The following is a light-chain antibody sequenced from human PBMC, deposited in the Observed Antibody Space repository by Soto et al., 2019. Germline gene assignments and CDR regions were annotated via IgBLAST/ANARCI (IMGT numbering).Light chain of an antibody. CDR2: GAS. V-gene: IGKV3-20*01. Sequence: EIVLTQSPGTLSLSPGERATLSCRASQSVSSSYFAWYQQKPGQAPRLLIYGASSRATGIPDRFSGSGSGTDFTLTISRLEPADFAVYYCQQYGSSPPRTFGQGTKVEIK. CDR1: QSVSSSY. J-gene: IGKJ1*01. CDR3: QQYGSSPPRT.